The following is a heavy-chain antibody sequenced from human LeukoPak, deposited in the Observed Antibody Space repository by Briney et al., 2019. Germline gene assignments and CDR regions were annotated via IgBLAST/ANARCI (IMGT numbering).Heavy chain of an antibody. CDR2: ISSSSSYI. Sequence: GGSLRLSCAASGFTFSDYSMNWVRQAPGKGLQWVSSISSSSSYIYYADSVKGRFTISRDIAKNSLYLQMSSLRADDTAVYYCAKRGYSSDWYIDYWGQGTLVTVSS. V-gene: IGHV3-21*01. D-gene: IGHD6-19*01. CDR3: AKRGYSSDWYIDY. J-gene: IGHJ4*02. CDR1: GFTFSDYS.